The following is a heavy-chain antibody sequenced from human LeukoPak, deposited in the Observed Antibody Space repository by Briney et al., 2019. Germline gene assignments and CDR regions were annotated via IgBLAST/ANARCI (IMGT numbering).Heavy chain of an antibody. D-gene: IGHD6-19*01. CDR2: IYYSGST. CDR3: ARAAHGGAGFDD. Sequence: PSETLSLTCTVSGGSISSYYWSWIRQPPGKGLEWIGYIYYSGSTNYNPSLKSRVTISVDTSKNQFSLKLSSVTAADTAVYYCARAAHGGAGFDDWGQGTLVTVSS. V-gene: IGHV4-59*01. CDR1: GGSISSYY. J-gene: IGHJ4*02.